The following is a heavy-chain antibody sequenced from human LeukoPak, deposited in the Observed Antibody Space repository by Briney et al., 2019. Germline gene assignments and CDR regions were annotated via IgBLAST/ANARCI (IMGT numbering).Heavy chain of an antibody. D-gene: IGHD1-1*01. V-gene: IGHV4-59*04. J-gene: IGHJ3*02. CDR2: IYYSGST. CDR3: ASGNYAFDI. Sequence: KTGGSLRLSCAASGFTVSSNYMSWIRQPPGKGLEWIGSIYYSGSTYYNPSLKSRVTISVDTSKNQFSLKLSSVTAADTAVYYCASGNYAFDIWGQGTMVTVSS. CDR1: GFTVSSNY.